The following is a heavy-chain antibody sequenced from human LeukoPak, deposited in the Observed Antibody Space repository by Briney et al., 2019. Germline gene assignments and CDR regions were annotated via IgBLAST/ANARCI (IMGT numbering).Heavy chain of an antibody. CDR1: GFTFSSCS. D-gene: IGHD4-17*01. J-gene: IGHJ4*02. CDR2: ISSSSSYI. CDR3: ARDKADYGDYSFDY. V-gene: IGHV3-21*01. Sequence: PGGSLRLSCAASGFTFSSCSMNWVRQAPGKGLEWVSSISSSSSYIYYADSVKGRFTISRDNAKNSLYLQMNSLRAEDTAVYYCARDKADYGDYSFDYWGQGTLVTVSS.